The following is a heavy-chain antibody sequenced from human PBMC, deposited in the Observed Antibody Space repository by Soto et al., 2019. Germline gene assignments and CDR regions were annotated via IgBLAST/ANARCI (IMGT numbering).Heavy chain of an antibody. D-gene: IGHD3-22*01. CDR1: GGTFSSYT. CDR2: IIPILGIA. CDR3: ARDEYYYASSSRGGSYWYFDL. J-gene: IGHJ2*01. V-gene: IGHV1-69*08. Sequence: QVQLVQSGAEVKKPGSSVKVSCKASGGTFSSYTISWVRQAPGQGLEWMGRIIPILGIANYAQKFQGRVTITADKSTSTAYMELSSLRSEDTAVYYWARDEYYYASSSRGGSYWYFDLWGRGTLVTVSS.